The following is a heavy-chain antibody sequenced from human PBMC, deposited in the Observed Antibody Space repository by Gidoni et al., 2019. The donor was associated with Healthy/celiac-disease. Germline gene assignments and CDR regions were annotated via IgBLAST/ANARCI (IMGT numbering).Heavy chain of an antibody. V-gene: IGHV3-7*01. D-gene: IGHD2-2*01. CDR2: IKQDGSEK. CDR3: ARGNCSSTSCYSQYYFDY. Sequence: EVQLVESGGGLVQPGGSLRLSCAASGFTFSSDWMSWVRQAPGKGLEWVANIKQDGSEKYYVDSVKGRFTISRDNAKNSLYLQMNSLRAEDTAVYYCARGNCSSTSCYSQYYFDYWGQGTLVTVSS. CDR1: GFTFSSDW. J-gene: IGHJ4*02.